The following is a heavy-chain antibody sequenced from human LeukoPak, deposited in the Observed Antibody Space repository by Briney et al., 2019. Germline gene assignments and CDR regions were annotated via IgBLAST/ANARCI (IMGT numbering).Heavy chain of an antibody. D-gene: IGHD3-22*01. CDR2: IYYSGST. CDR3: AREVPYYYDSSAYDAFDI. Sequence: SETLSLTCTVSGGSISSYYWSWIRQPPGKGLEWIGYIYYSGSTNYNPSLKSRVTISVDTSKNQFSLKLSSVTAADTAVYYCAREVPYYYDSSAYDAFDIWGQGTMVTVSS. CDR1: GGSISSYY. V-gene: IGHV4-59*01. J-gene: IGHJ3*02.